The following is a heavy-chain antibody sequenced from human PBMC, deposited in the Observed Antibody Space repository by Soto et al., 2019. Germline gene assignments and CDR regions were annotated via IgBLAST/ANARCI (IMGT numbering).Heavy chain of an antibody. CDR1: GFTCSGHA. CDR2: IWYDGSNT. CDR3: ARDGQSLAPYALDV. J-gene: IGHJ6*02. D-gene: IGHD6-19*01. V-gene: IGHV3-33*01. Sequence: QVQVVESGGGVVQPGRSLRLSCTASGFTCSGHAMHWVRQPPGKGLEWVAQIWYDGSNTYYADSVKGRFTISRDNYKNTLYVQRDSLRVEDTAVYYCARDGQSLAPYALDVWGQGTSVTVSS.